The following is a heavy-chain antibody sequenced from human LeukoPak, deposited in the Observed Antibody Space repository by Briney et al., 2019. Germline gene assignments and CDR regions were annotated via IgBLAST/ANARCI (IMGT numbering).Heavy chain of an antibody. CDR3: ARDPTSYYDYVWGSYPFFDY. V-gene: IGHV1-18*01. J-gene: IGHJ4*02. D-gene: IGHD3-16*02. Sequence: ASVKVSCKASGYTLTSYGISWVRQAPGQGREWMGWISAYNGNTNYAQKLQGRVTMTTDTSTSTAYMELRSLRSDDTAVYYCARDPTSYYDYVWGSYPFFDYWGQGTLVTVSS. CDR2: ISAYNGNT. CDR1: GYTLTSYG.